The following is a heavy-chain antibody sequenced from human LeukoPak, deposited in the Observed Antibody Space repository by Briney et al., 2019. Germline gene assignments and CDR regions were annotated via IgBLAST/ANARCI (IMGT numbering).Heavy chain of an antibody. CDR2: LSGSGGYT. Sequence: GGSLTLSRAASGLTLSNHAMRCVRPPTGKGLEWGSALSGSGGYTLPPHPVKGRFTISRDNSKISLYLQMNSLRVEDTAVYYCAKEGYYGSGSYYRRGFDYWGQGTLVTVSS. CDR1: GLTLSNHA. D-gene: IGHD3-10*01. J-gene: IGHJ4*02. V-gene: IGHV3-23*01. CDR3: AKEGYYGSGSYYRRGFDY.